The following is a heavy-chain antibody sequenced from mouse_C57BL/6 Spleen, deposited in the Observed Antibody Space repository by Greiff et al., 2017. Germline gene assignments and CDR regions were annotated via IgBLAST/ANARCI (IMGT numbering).Heavy chain of an antibody. CDR1: GYTFTSYW. Sequence: QVHVKQPGTELVKPGASVKLSCKASGYTFTSYWMHWVKQRPGQGLEWIGNINPSNGGTNYNEKFKSKATLTVDKSSSSAYMQLSSLTSEDSAVYYCATLYDGYYYYFDYWGQGTTLTVSS. V-gene: IGHV1-53*01. J-gene: IGHJ2*01. CDR2: INPSNGGT. D-gene: IGHD2-3*01. CDR3: ATLYDGYYYYFDY.